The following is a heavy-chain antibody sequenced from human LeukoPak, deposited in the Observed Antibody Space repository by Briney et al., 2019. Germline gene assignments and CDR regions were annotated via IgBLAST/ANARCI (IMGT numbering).Heavy chain of an antibody. Sequence: SETLSLTCAVYGGSFSGYYWSWIRQPPGKGLEWIGYIYYSGSTNYNPSLKSRVTISVDTSKNQFSLKLSSVTAADTAVYYCARRSLDSSGRVDYWGQGTLVTVSS. CDR2: IYYSGST. D-gene: IGHD3-22*01. CDR1: GGSFSGYY. V-gene: IGHV4-59*01. J-gene: IGHJ4*02. CDR3: ARRSLDSSGRVDY.